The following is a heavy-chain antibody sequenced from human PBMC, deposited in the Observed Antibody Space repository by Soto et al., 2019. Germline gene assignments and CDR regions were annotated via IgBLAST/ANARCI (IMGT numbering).Heavy chain of an antibody. CDR1: GFTFSSYS. J-gene: IGHJ5*02. CDR3: ARTNQVLLGFDARGVVKLFEP. D-gene: IGHD3-10*01. V-gene: IGHV3-21*01. CDR2: ISSSSSYI. Sequence: EVQLVESGGGLVKPGGSLRLSCAASGFTFSSYSMNWVRQAPGKGLEWVASISSSSSYIYYADSVKGRFTISRDNAKNSPYMRTNSRSAEDRAGSYVARTNQVLLGFDARGVVKLFEPWGQGAQGTVSP.